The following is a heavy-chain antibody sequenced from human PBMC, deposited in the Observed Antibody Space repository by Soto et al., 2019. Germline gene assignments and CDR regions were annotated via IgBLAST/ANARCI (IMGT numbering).Heavy chain of an antibody. CDR1: GGSISNHN. D-gene: IGHD5-12*01. V-gene: IGHV4-59*11. J-gene: IGHJ4*02. Sequence: QVQLQESGPGLVKPSETLSLTCSVSGGSISNHNWSWIRQPPGKGLEWIGYIYYNGNTNYNPSLKSRVTMSVDTSRNQISLKLTTVTSADTAVYYCTRATWYSEYWGQGTLGTVSS. CDR2: IYYNGNT. CDR3: TRATWYSEY.